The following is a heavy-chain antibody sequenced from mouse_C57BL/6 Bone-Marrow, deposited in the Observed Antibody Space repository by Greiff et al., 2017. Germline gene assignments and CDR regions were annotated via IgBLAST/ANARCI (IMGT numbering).Heavy chain of an antibody. V-gene: IGHV1-81*01. CDR1: GYTFTSYG. J-gene: IGHJ3*01. Sequence: LQESGAELARPGASVKLSCKASGYTFTSYGISWVKQRTGQGLEWIGEIYPRSGNTYYNEKFKGKATLTADKSSSTAYMELRSLTSEDSAVYFCAREVAYDGYYLAYWGQGTLVTVSA. CDR2: IYPRSGNT. CDR3: AREVAYDGYYLAY. D-gene: IGHD2-3*01.